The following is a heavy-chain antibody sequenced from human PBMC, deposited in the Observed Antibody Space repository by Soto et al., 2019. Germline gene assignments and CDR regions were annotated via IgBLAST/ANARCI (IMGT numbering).Heavy chain of an antibody. CDR2: ISYDGSNK. CDR1: GFTFSSYA. Sequence: QVQLVESGGGVVQPGRSLRLSCAASGFTFSSYAMHWVRQAPGKGLEWVAVISYDGSNKYYADSVKGRFTISRDNSKNTLYLQMNSLRAEDTAVYYGASCYYYDSSDALDIWGQGTMVTVSS. D-gene: IGHD3-22*01. J-gene: IGHJ3*02. CDR3: ASCYYYDSSDALDI. V-gene: IGHV3-30-3*01.